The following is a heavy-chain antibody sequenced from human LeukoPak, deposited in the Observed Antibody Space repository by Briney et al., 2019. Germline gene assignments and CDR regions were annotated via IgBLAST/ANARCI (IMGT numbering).Heavy chain of an antibody. D-gene: IGHD3-22*01. CDR1: GFTFSSYA. CDR2: ISGSGGST. V-gene: IGHV3-23*01. Sequence: GGSLRLSCAASGFTFSSYAMSWVRQAPGKGLEWVSAISGSGGSTYYADSVKGRFTISRDNSKNTLYLQMNSLRAEDTAVYYCAKDGEAPTYYYDSSGYYDYWGQGTLVTVSS. J-gene: IGHJ4*02. CDR3: AKDGEAPTYYYDSSGYYDY.